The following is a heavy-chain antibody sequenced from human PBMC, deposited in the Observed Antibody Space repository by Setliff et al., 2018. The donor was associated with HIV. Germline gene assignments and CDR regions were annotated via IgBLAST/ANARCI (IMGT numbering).Heavy chain of an antibody. J-gene: IGHJ6*02. Sequence: PSETLSLTCAVSGGSISSGGYYWGWIRQSPGKGLEWIASMHGSGNTHYNPSLQSRITISMDTSKNQFSLTLSSVTAADTAIYFCMRDGSRTTGMTGYYYGVDVWGQGTTVTVSS. D-gene: IGHD1-1*01. CDR1: GGSISSGGYY. CDR3: MRDGSRTTGMTGYYYGVDV. V-gene: IGHV4-39*07. CDR2: MHGSGNT.